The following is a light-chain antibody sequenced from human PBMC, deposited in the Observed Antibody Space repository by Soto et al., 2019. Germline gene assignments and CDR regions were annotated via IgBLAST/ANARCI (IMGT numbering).Light chain of an antibody. J-gene: IGKJ1*01. Sequence: DIQLTQSPSFLSASIGDRVTITCRASQGISTYLTWYQQKPGKAPKLLIYGASTLQSGVPSRSSGSGSGTEFTLTISSLQPEDFATYFCQQLKSFPPTFGQGTKVEIK. CDR2: GAS. CDR1: QGISTY. V-gene: IGKV1-9*01. CDR3: QQLKSFPPT.